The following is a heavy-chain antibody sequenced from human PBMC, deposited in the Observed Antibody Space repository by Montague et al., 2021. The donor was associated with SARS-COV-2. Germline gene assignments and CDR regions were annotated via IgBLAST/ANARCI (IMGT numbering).Heavy chain of an antibody. Sequence: ETLSLTCTVSGDSISSFYWNWIRQPAGKGLEWIGRIYASGGTNYNPSLKSRVTMSVGTSKNQFSLKLNSVTAADTAVYYCGRGVVAATPVVDYWGRGTLVTVSS. CDR1: GDSISSFY. CDR2: IYASGGT. J-gene: IGHJ4*02. V-gene: IGHV4-4*07. CDR3: GRGVVAATPVVDY. D-gene: IGHD2-15*01.